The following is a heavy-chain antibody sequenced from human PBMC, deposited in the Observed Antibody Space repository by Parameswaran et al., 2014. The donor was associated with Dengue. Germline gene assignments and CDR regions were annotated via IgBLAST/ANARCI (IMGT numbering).Heavy chain of an antibody. V-gene: IGHV4-34*01. CDR2: INHSGST. Sequence: VRQAPGKGLEWIGEINHSGSTNYNPSLKSRVTISVDTSKNQFSLKLSSVTAADTAVYYCARRWSGSYYYGYGRLGPRDHGHRLL. CDR3: ARRWSGSYYYGYGR. D-gene: IGHD3-10*01. J-gene: IGHJ6*02.